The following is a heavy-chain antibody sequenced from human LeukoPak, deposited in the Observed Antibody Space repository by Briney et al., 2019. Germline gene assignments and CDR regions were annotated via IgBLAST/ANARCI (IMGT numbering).Heavy chain of an antibody. D-gene: IGHD2-15*01. V-gene: IGHV1-46*01. Sequence: ASVKVSCKASGYTFTGYYMHWVRQAPGQGLEWMGIINPSGGSTSYAQKFQGRVTMTRDMSTSTVYMELSSLRSEDTAVYYCARPVASLGFDYWGQGTLVTVSS. CDR2: INPSGGST. J-gene: IGHJ4*02. CDR1: GYTFTGYY. CDR3: ARPVASLGFDY.